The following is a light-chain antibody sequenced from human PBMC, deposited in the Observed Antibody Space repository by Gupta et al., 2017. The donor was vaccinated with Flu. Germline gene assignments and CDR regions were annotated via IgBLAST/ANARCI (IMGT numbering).Light chain of an antibody. CDR3: QQYGSSPR. V-gene: IGKV3-20*01. CDR1: QSVSSSY. J-gene: IGKJ4*01. Sequence: EIVLTPSPGTRSLSPGERATLSCRASQSVSSSYLAWYQQKPGQAPRLLIYGASSRATGIPDRFSGSGSGTDFTLTISRLEPEDFAVYYCQQYGSSPRFGGGTKVEIK. CDR2: GAS.